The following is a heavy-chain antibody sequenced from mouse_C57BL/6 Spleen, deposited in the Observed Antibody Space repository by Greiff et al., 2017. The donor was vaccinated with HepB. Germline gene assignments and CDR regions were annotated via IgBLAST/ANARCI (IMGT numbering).Heavy chain of an antibody. CDR1: GYTCTSYW. CDR2: IYPGSGST. CDR3: ARENGLRRPFAY. D-gene: IGHD2-4*01. V-gene: IGHV1-55*01. Sequence: VQLQQPGAELVKPGASVKMSCKASGYTCTSYWITWVKQRPGQGLEWIGDIYPGSGSTNYNEKFKSKATLTVDTSSSSAYMQLSSLTSEDSAVYYGARENGLRRPFAYWGQGTLVTVSA. J-gene: IGHJ3*01.